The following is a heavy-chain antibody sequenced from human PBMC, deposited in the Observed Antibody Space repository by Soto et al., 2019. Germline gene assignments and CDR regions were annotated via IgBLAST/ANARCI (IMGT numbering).Heavy chain of an antibody. J-gene: IGHJ6*02. Sequence: ASVKVSCKASGYTFTSYAMHWVRQAPGQRLEGMGWINAGNGNTKNSQKFRGRVTITRDTSASTANMELSSLRCEDTAEYYCARQSPLGMDIWGQGTTVTVSS. CDR1: GYTFTSYA. CDR3: ARQSPLGMDI. CDR2: INAGNGNT. V-gene: IGHV1-3*01.